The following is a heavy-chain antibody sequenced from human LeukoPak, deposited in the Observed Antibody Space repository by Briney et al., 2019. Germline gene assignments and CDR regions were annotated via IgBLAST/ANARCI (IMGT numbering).Heavy chain of an antibody. CDR1: GYTFIGYY. V-gene: IGHV1-2*02. J-gene: IGHJ5*02. Sequence: ASVTVSCKASGYTFIGYYKYWMRQAPGQGLAWMGSSNPHSGGADYAPKFQGRVTMTSDTSITTACMELTSLTSDDTAIYYCAGDHSDQTNLVWFDPWGQGTLVTVSS. CDR2: SNPHSGGA. D-gene: IGHD1-1*01. CDR3: AGDHSDQTNLVWFDP.